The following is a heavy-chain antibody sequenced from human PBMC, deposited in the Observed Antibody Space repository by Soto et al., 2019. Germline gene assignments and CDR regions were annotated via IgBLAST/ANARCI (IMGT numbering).Heavy chain of an antibody. Sequence: QVQLQESGPGLVKPSQTLSLTCTVSGGSISSGGYYWSWIRQHPGKGLEWIGYIYHSGSTYYKPAVKRRVTISADTSNNQFSLNLRSVTAADTAVYYCAGGALYCSGGSCYPEYYYYGLDVWGQGTTVTVSS. J-gene: IGHJ6*02. CDR3: AGGALYCSGGSCYPEYYYYGLDV. CDR1: GGSISSGGYY. V-gene: IGHV4-31*03. D-gene: IGHD2-15*01. CDR2: IYHSGST.